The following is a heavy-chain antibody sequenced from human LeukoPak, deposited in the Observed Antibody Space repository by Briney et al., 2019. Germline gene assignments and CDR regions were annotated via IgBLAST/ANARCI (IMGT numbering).Heavy chain of an antibody. CDR1: GFAFSSYA. D-gene: IGHD1-1*01. J-gene: IGHJ4*02. CDR3: AKDSIRDNEVRYYFDY. V-gene: IGHV3-23*01. CDR2: ISGSGGST. Sequence: GGSLRLSCAASGFAFSSYAMSWVRQAPGKGLEWVSAISGSGGSTYYADSVKGRFTISRDNSKNTLYLQMNSLRAEDTAVYYCAKDSIRDNEVRYYFDYWGQGTLVTVSS.